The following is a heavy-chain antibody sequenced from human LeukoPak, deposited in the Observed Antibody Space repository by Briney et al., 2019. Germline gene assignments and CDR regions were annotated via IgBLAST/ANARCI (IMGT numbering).Heavy chain of an antibody. CDR1: GFTFTDSA. CDR3: AKGGNYAPLDY. Sequence: GGSLRLSCAASGFTFTDSAMTWVRQAPGKGLEWVSAISTSGGDTIYTDSVKDRFTISRDNSKNTLHLQMNSLRADDTAIYYCAKGGNYAPLDYWGQGTLVTVSS. D-gene: IGHD1-7*01. V-gene: IGHV3-23*01. CDR2: ISTSGGDT. J-gene: IGHJ4*02.